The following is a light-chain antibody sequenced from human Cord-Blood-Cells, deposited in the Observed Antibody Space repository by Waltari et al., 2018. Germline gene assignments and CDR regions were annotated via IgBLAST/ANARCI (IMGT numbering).Light chain of an antibody. CDR2: GAS. J-gene: IGKJ3*01. V-gene: IGKV3-15*01. CDR1: QGVSSN. Sequence: TQSPATVSVYPGERATLSCRASQGVSSNLAWYQQKPGQAPRLLIYGASTRATGIPARFSGSGAGTEFTLTISSLQSEDFAVYYCQQYNNWLFTFGPGTKVDIK. CDR3: QQYNNWLFT.